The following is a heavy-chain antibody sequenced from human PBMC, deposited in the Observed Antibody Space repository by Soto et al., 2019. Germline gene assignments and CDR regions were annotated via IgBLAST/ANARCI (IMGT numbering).Heavy chain of an antibody. Sequence: QVQLVQSGAEVKKPGASVKVSCKASGYTFISYGINWVRQAPGQGLEWMGWISVYNGNTNYAQKFQGRVTMTTDTSTSTAYMELRSLRSHDTAVYYCAKDNIVDNGYYYGMDVWGQGTTVTVS. V-gene: IGHV1-18*01. CDR3: AKDNIVDNGYYYGMDV. CDR1: GYTFISYG. D-gene: IGHD5-12*01. CDR2: ISVYNGNT. J-gene: IGHJ6*02.